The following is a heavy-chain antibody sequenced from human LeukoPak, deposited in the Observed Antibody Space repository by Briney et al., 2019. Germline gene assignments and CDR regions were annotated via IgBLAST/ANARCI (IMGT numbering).Heavy chain of an antibody. V-gene: IGHV4-59*01. D-gene: IGHD3-10*01. CDR2: IYYSGST. J-gene: IGHJ4*02. CDR3: AGFGEFPLDYFDY. CDR1: SGSLSSYY. Sequence: SETLFLTCTVSSGSLSSYYWSWIRQPPGKGLEWIGYIYYSGSTNYNPSLKSRVTISVDTSKNQFSLKLSSVTAADTAVYYCAGFGEFPLDYFDYWGQGTLVTVPS.